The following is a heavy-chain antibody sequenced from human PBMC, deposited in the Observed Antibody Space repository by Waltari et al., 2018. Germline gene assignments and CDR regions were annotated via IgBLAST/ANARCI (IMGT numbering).Heavy chain of an antibody. CDR3: AREDSGYYFYYYGMDV. D-gene: IGHD3-22*01. V-gene: IGHV3-7*01. CDR2: IKQDGSEK. J-gene: IGHJ6*02. CDR1: GFTFSSYW. Sequence: EVQLVESGGGLVQPGGSLRLSCAASGFTFSSYWMRWVRQAPGKGLEWVANIKQDGSEKYYVDSVKGRFTISRDNAKNSLYLQMNSLRAEDTAVYYCAREDSGYYFYYYGMDVWGQGTTVTVSS.